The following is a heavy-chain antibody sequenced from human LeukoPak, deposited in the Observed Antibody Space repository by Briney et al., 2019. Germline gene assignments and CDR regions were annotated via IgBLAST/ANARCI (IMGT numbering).Heavy chain of an antibody. J-gene: IGHJ4*02. D-gene: IGHD6-13*01. V-gene: IGHV4-59*08. Sequence: PSETLSLTCTVSGVSISSYYWSWIRQPPGKGLEWIGYIYYSGSTNYNPSLKSRVTISVDTSKNQFSLKLSSVTAADTAVYYCARHPGSSWYVGYWGQGTLVTVSS. CDR2: IYYSGST. CDR1: GVSISSYY. CDR3: ARHPGSSWYVGY.